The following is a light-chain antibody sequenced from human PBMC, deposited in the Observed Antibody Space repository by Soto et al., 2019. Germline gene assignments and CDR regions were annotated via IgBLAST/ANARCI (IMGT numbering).Light chain of an antibody. J-gene: IGKJ2*01. CDR2: DAS. V-gene: IGKV3-20*01. CDR1: QSVSSSY. CDR3: QQYGSSPPYT. Sequence: EIVLTQSPGTLSLSPGERATLSCRASQSVSSSYLAWYQQKPGQAPRLLIYDASSRDTGIPGRFSGSRSGTDFTLTIRRLEPEDFAVYYCQQYGSSPPYTFGQGTKLEIK.